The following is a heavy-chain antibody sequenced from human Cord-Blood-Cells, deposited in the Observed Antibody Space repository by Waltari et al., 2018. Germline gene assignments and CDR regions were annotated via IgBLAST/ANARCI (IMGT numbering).Heavy chain of an antibody. J-gene: IGHJ2*01. Sequence: QVQLVQSGAEVKKPGASVKVSCKASGYTFTGYYMHWVRQAPGQGLEWMGWINPNRGGTNYAQKFQGRVTMTRDTSISTAYMELSRLRSDDTAVYYCARVPVLHDFWSGYYWYFDLWGRGTLVTVSS. V-gene: IGHV1-2*02. CDR2: INPNRGGT. CDR3: ARVPVLHDFWSGYYWYFDL. D-gene: IGHD3-3*01. CDR1: GYTFTGYY.